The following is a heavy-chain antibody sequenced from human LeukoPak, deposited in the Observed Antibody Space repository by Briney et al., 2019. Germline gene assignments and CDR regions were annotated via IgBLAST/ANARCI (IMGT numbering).Heavy chain of an antibody. CDR2: IYNDGSST. V-gene: IGHV3-74*01. CDR3: VRDYHYYIDV. CDR1: GFTFSSYL. J-gene: IGHJ6*03. Sequence: GGSLRLSCVASGFTFSSYLMQWVRQTPGKGLVSVSYIYNDGSSTSYADSVKGRFTISGDNAKNTLYLQMNSLRAEDTAIYYCVRDYHYYIDVWGKGTTVIVSS.